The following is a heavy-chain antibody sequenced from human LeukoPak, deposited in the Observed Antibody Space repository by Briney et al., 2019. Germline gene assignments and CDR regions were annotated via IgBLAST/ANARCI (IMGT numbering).Heavy chain of an antibody. Sequence: ASVKVSCKASGYTFTGYCMHWVRQAPGQGLEWMGWINPNSGGTNYAQKLQGRVTMTTDTSTSTAYMELRSLRSDDTAVYYCARGRAPLWYFDLWGRGTLVTVSS. CDR3: ARGRAPLWYFDL. J-gene: IGHJ2*01. CDR1: GYTFTGYC. V-gene: IGHV1-2*02. CDR2: INPNSGGT. D-gene: IGHD5-24*01.